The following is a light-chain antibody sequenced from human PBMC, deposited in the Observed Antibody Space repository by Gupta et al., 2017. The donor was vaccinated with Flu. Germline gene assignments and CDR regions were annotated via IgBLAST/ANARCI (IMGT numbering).Light chain of an antibody. V-gene: IGLV1-40*01. CDR1: TSNIGAGYD. Sequence: QFVLTQPPSVSGAPGQRVTISCTGSTSNIGAGYDVHWYQQVPGRAPKRLIFGNNNRPSGVADRFSGSKSGTSASLDIAGLQAEDEADYYCQSYDNSLSGSKVFGGGTKLTVL. CDR3: QSYDNSLSGSKV. CDR2: GNN. J-gene: IGLJ3*02.